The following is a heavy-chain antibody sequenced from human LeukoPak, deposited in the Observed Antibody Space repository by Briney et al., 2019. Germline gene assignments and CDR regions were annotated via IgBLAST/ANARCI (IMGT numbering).Heavy chain of an antibody. J-gene: IGHJ4*02. CDR1: GGSISSSNW. Sequence: SETLSLTCAVSGGSISSSNWWSWVLQPPGKGLEWIVEIYHSGSTNYNPSLKSRVTISVDKSKNQFSLKLSSVTAADTAVYYCARGGTMVRGVIPLGYWGQGTLVTVSS. D-gene: IGHD3-10*01. CDR2: IYHSGST. CDR3: ARGGTMVRGVIPLGY. V-gene: IGHV4-4*02.